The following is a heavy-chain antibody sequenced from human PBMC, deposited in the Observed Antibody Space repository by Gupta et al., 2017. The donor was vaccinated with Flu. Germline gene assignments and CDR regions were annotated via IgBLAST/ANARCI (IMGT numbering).Heavy chain of an antibody. CDR3: ARSPPNSGYYYGVGF. V-gene: IGHV1-69*06. CDR1: GDIFSNYA. CDR2: IITLFDTT. J-gene: IGHJ4*02. Sequence: QVQLVQSGAEVKKPGSSVKVSCKTSGDIFSNYAISWVRQAPGQGLEWMGGIITLFDTTKYAQNFQDRVTITADKSTSTAYIELRSLRSEDTAVYYCARSPPNSGYYYGVGFWGQGTLVTVSS. D-gene: IGHD3-22*01.